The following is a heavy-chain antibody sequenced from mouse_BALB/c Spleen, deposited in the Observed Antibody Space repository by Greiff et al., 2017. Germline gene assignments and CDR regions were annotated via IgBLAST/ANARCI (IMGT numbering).Heavy chain of an antibody. CDR3: ASLGSSYGVSY. Sequence: QGQLQQSGAELVRPGVSVKISCKGSGYTFTDYAMHWVKQSHAKSLEWIGVISTYYGDASYNQKFKGKATMTVDKSSSTAYMELARLTSEDSAIYYCASLGSSYGVSYWGQGTLVTVSA. J-gene: IGHJ3*01. CDR1: GYTFTDYA. CDR2: ISTYYGDA. V-gene: IGHV1S137*01. D-gene: IGHD1-1*01.